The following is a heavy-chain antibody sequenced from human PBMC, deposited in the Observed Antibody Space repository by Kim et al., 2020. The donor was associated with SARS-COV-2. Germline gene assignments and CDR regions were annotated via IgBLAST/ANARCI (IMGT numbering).Heavy chain of an antibody. CDR2: INHSGST. CDR3: ARVWGKSSSWFRSAFDI. CDR1: GGSFSGYY. J-gene: IGHJ3*02. Sequence: SETLSLTCAVYGGSFSGYYWSWIRQPPGKGLEWIGEINHSGSTNYNPSLKSRVTISVDTSKNQFSLKLSSVTAADTAVYYCARVWGKSSSWFRSAFDIWGQGTMVTVSS. V-gene: IGHV4-34*01. D-gene: IGHD6-13*01.